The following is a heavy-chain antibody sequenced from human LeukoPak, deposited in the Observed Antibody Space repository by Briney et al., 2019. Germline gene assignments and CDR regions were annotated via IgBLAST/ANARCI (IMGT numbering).Heavy chain of an antibody. CDR2: IYYSGST. CDR1: GGSISSGGYS. D-gene: IGHD5/OR15-5a*01. J-gene: IGHJ3*02. V-gene: IGHV4-39*01. CDR3: ARHPLIRVSDAFDI. Sequence: SETLSLTCTVSGGSISSGGYSWSWIRQHPGKGLEWIGYIYYSGSTYYNPSLKSRVTISVDTSKNQFSLKLSSVTAADTAVYYCARHPLIRVSDAFDIWGQGTMVTVSS.